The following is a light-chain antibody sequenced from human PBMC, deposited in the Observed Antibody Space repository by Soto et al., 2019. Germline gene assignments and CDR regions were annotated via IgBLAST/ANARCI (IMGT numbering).Light chain of an antibody. Sequence: QSALTQPASVSGSPGQSITISCTGTSSDVGGYNYVSWYQQHPGKAPKLMIYDVSNRPSGVANRFSGSKSGNTASLTISGRQTADEADYYCSSYTSSSSLAVFGGGTKLTVL. CDR1: SSDVGGYNY. CDR3: SSYTSSSSLAV. CDR2: DVS. V-gene: IGLV2-14*01. J-gene: IGLJ2*01.